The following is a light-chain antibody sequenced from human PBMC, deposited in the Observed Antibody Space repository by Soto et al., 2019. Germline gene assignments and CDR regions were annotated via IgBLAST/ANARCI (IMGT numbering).Light chain of an antibody. Sequence: DIQMTQSPPSLSASVGDRVTITCRASQGISNLLGWFQHKPGKAPKRLIHTASSLQGGVPSRFSGSGSGTEFTLTITGLQPEDFADYYCLQHNTYPYTFGQGTKLEIK. CDR2: TAS. J-gene: IGKJ2*01. CDR1: QGISNL. V-gene: IGKV1-17*01. CDR3: LQHNTYPYT.